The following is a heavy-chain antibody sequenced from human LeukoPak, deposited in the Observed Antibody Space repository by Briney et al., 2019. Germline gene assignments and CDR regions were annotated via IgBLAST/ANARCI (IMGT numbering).Heavy chain of an antibody. CDR2: TCYRSKWYK. J-gene: IGHJ6*02. V-gene: IGHV6-1*01. D-gene: IGHD2-15*01. Sequence: SQALSLTCAISGDRVSTNNAAWSWIRQSPSRGLEWLGRTCYRSKWYKYYAGSMKSRIIFNPDTSKNQFSLQLNSVTPEDTAVYYCAREKVVIAATHFYGMDVWGQGTTVTVSS. CDR3: AREKVVIAATHFYGMDV. CDR1: GDRVSTNNAA.